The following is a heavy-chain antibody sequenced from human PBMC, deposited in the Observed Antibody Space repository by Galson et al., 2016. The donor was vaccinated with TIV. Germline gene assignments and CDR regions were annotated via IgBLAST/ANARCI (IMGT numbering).Heavy chain of an antibody. Sequence: SVKVSCKASGYIFINYYIHWVRQAPGQGLEWLGWFNPDSGATQYAQKFQGRVTMTRDTSISTAYMELRRLIFDDTAVYYCARVNWARAFDNWGQGTQVTVSS. D-gene: IGHD7-27*01. CDR3: ARVNWARAFDN. CDR1: GYIFINYY. CDR2: FNPDSGAT. V-gene: IGHV1-2*02. J-gene: IGHJ4*02.